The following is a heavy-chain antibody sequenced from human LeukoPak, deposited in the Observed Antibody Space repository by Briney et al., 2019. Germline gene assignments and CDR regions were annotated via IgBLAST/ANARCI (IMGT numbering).Heavy chain of an antibody. D-gene: IGHD1-26*01. J-gene: IGHJ4*02. CDR2: ISWDGGST. Sequence: TGGSLRLSCAASGFTFDDYTMHWVRQAPGKGLEWVSLISWDGGSTYYADSVKGRFTISRDNAKNSLILRMNGLRAEDTAVYYWARVGSSGSYNEDYWGQGTLVTVSS. V-gene: IGHV3-43*01. CDR1: GFTFDDYT. CDR3: ARVGSSGSYNEDY.